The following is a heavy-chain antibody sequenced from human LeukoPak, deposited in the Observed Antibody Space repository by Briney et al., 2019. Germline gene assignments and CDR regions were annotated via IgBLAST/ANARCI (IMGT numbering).Heavy chain of an antibody. Sequence: ASVKVSCKASGGTFSSHAISWVRQAPGQGLEWMGGIIPIFGTANYAQKFQGRVTITTDESTSTAYMELSSLRSEDTAVYYCARDGYNLDGRAFDIWGQGTMVTVSS. CDR3: ARDGYNLDGRAFDI. J-gene: IGHJ3*02. D-gene: IGHD5-24*01. V-gene: IGHV1-69*05. CDR1: GGTFSSHA. CDR2: IIPIFGTA.